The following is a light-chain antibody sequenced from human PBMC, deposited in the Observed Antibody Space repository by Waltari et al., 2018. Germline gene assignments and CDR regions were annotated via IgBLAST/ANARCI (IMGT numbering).Light chain of an antibody. CDR1: QSIRSW. CDR2: KAS. V-gene: IGKV1-5*03. CDR3: QQYKSPPWT. J-gene: IGKJ1*01. Sequence: DIQMTQSPSTLSSPVGDRVPTTFRASQSIRSWFALYQQKPGKAPKLMISKASTLESGVPSRFSGSGSGTEFTLTISSLQPDDFATYHCQQYKSPPWTFGQGTKVEIK.